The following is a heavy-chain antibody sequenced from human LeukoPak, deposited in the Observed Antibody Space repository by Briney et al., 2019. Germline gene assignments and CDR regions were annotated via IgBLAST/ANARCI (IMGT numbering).Heavy chain of an antibody. Sequence: SVKLSCKASGGTFSSYAISWVRQAPGQGLEWMGRIIPIFGTANYAQKFQGRVTITTDESTSTAYMELSSLRSEDTAVYYCARGRGKNYYDSSGYYFNWFDPWGQGTLVTVSS. V-gene: IGHV1-69*05. D-gene: IGHD3-22*01. CDR2: IIPIFGTA. CDR3: ARGRGKNYYDSSGYYFNWFDP. J-gene: IGHJ5*02. CDR1: GGTFSSYA.